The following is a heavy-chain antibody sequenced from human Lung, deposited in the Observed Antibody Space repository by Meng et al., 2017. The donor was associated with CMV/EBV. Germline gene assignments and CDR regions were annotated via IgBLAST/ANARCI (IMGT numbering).Heavy chain of an antibody. Sequence: GGSLRLSCAASGFTFSDYYMSWIRQAPGKGLEWVSYISSSGSTIYYADSVKGRFTISRDNAKNSLYLQMNSLRAEETAVYYCARARRVAGDYFDYWGQGTLVTVSS. CDR2: ISSSGSTI. CDR1: GFTFSDYY. J-gene: IGHJ4*03. V-gene: IGHV3-11*01. CDR3: ARARRVAGDYFDY. D-gene: IGHD3-16*01.